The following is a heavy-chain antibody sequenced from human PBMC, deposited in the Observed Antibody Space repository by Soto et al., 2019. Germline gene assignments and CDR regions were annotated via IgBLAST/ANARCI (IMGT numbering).Heavy chain of an antibody. CDR1: GFTFSSYS. Sequence: GGSLRLSCAASGFTFSSYSMNWVRQAPGKGLEWVSRISSSSSYIYYADSVKGRFTISRDNAKNSLYLQMNSLRAEDTAVYYCARDSDSSYYFDYWGPGTLVTVSS. CDR3: ARDSDSSYYFDY. CDR2: ISSSSSYI. D-gene: IGHD3-10*01. V-gene: IGHV3-21*01. J-gene: IGHJ4*02.